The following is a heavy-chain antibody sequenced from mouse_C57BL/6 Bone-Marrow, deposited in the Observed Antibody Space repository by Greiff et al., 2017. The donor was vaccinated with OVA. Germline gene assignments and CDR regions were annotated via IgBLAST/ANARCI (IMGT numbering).Heavy chain of an antibody. Sequence: VQLQQPGAELVKPGASVKMSCKASGYTFTSYWITWVKQRPGQGLEWIGDIYPGSGSTNYNEKFKSKATLTVDTSSSTAYMQLSSLTSEDSAVYYCASLITTVVATDYWGQGTTLTVSS. CDR2: IYPGSGST. V-gene: IGHV1-55*01. D-gene: IGHD1-1*01. CDR3: ASLITTVVATDY. CDR1: GYTFTSYW. J-gene: IGHJ2*01.